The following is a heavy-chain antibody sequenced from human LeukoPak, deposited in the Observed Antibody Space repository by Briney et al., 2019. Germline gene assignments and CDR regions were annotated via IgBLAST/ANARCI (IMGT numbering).Heavy chain of an antibody. CDR1: GFTFSSYG. D-gene: IGHD5-18*01. V-gene: IGHV3-23*01. CDR2: ITDSGSTT. CDR3: AKLSGDTDPW. Sequence: GGSLRLSCAASGFTFSSYGMSWVRQAPGKGLEWVSSITDSGSTTYYADSVKGRFTISKDNSKNTLYLQMNSLRAEDTAIYYCAKLSGDTDPWWGQGNLVTVSS. J-gene: IGHJ4*02.